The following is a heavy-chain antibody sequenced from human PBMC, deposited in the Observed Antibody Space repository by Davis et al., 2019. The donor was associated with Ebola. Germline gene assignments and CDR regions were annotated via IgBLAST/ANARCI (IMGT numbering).Heavy chain of an antibody. D-gene: IGHD3-3*01. CDR2: ISSSTSYI. J-gene: IGHJ4*02. Sequence: PGGSLRLSCAASGFTFSSYSMNWVRQAPGKGLEWVSSISSSTSYIYYADSVKGRFTISRDNSKNTLYLQMNSLRAEDTAVYYCAKDGEGNYDFWSGLFDYWGQGTLVTVSS. V-gene: IGHV3-21*01. CDR1: GFTFSSYS. CDR3: AKDGEGNYDFWSGLFDY.